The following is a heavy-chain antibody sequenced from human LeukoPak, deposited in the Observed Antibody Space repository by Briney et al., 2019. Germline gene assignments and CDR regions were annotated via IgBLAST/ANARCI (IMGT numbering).Heavy chain of an antibody. D-gene: IGHD3-9*01. CDR1: GFTFSSYA. J-gene: IGHJ4*02. V-gene: IGHV3-23*01. CDR3: SKSILPVYINYFDY. CDR2: ISGSGGST. Sequence: GGSLRLSCAASGFTFSSYAMSWVRQAPGKGLEWVSAISGSGGSTYYADSVKGRFTISRDNSKNTLYLQMNSLRAEDTAVYYCSKSILPVYINYFDYWGQGPLVTVSS.